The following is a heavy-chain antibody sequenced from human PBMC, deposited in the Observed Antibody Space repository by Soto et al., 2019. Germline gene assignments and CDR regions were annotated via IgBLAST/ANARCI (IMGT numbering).Heavy chain of an antibody. J-gene: IGHJ4*02. CDR1: GGSFSGYY. D-gene: IGHD3-22*01. CDR2: INHSGST. V-gene: IGHV4-34*01. CDR3: ARAAPYYYDSSGYLGY. Sequence: NLSETLSLTCAVYGGSFSGYYWSWIRQPPGKGLEWIGEINHSGSTNYNPSLKSRVTISVDTSKNQFSLKLSSVTAADTAVYYCARAAPYYYDSSGYLGYWGQGTLVTVSS.